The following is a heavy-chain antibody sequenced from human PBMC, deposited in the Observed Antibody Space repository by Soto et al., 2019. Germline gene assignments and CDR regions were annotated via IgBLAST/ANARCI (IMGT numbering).Heavy chain of an antibody. Sequence: SETLSLTCAVYGGSFSGYYWSWIRQPPGKGLEWIGEINHSGSTNYNPSLKSRVTISVDTSKNQFSLKLSSVTAADTAVYYCARGSAPRRTFYWGQGTLVTVSS. CDR1: GGSFSGYY. V-gene: IGHV4-34*01. D-gene: IGHD3-10*01. J-gene: IGHJ4*02. CDR2: INHSGST. CDR3: ARGSAPRRTFY.